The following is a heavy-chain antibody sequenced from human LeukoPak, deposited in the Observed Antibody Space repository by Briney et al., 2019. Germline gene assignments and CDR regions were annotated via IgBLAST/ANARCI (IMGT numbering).Heavy chain of an antibody. CDR2: IYHSGGT. D-gene: IGHD3-22*01. V-gene: IGHV4-39*01. CDR3: ARRSGDSSGYYYVFWFDP. J-gene: IGHJ5*02. CDR1: GGSISSSSYY. Sequence: SETLSLTCTVSGGSISSSSYYWGWIRQPPGKGLERIGSIYHSGGTYYNPSLKRRVTISVDTSKNQFSLKLSSVTAADTAVYYCARRSGDSSGYYYVFWFDPWGQGTLVTVSS.